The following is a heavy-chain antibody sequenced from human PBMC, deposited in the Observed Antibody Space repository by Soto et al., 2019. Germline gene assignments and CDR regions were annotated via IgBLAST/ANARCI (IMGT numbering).Heavy chain of an antibody. V-gene: IGHV1-69*13. CDR1: GYTFTSYA. CDR3: ARDAPSIWWSSTSCQRRGPRPYSGMDD. D-gene: IGHD2-2*01. J-gene: IGHJ6*02. CDR2: INAIYGKA. Sequence: ASVKVSCKASGYTFTSYAMNWVRQAPGQRLEWMGGINAIYGKAKYAQKFRGRVTITADESTSTAYMELSSLRSEDTAVYYCARDAPSIWWSSTSCQRRGPRPYSGMDDWGEGTTVTDSS.